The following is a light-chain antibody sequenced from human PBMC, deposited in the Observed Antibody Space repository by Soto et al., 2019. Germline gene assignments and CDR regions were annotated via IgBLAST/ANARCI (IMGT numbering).Light chain of an antibody. CDR1: QSVSSNY. V-gene: IGKV3-20*01. CDR2: DAF. CDR3: QQYGSSPT. Sequence: EIAMAQSPGTLSLSPGERAALSCRASQSVSSNYLAWYQQKPGQAPRLLIYDAFSSAPGIPDRFSGSGSEKDFTLTISRLEPEDFGVYYCQQYGSSPTFGQGTKVEIK. J-gene: IGKJ1*01.